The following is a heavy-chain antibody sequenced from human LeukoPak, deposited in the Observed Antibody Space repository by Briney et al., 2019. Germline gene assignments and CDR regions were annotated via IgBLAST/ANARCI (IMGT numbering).Heavy chain of an antibody. CDR1: GFTFSSFA. CDR2: TSGSGSDT. J-gene: IGHJ4*02. Sequence: GGSLRLSCAASGFTFSSFAMNWVRQAPGKGLEWVSVTSGSGSDTYYADSVKGRFTISRENAKNSLYLQMNSLRAEDTALYYCVKPRGPMVYAADYFDYWGQGTLVTVSS. CDR3: VKPRGPMVYAADYFDY. D-gene: IGHD2-8*01. V-gene: IGHV3-23*01.